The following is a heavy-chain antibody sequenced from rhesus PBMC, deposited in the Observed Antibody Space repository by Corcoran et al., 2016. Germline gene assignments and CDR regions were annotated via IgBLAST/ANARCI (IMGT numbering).Heavy chain of an antibody. V-gene: IGHV4-65*02. CDR2: IGGSSVRH. CDR3: SRQPGVIVYNSLDV. Sequence: QVQLQESGPGLVKPSETLSLTCAVSGGSLSSSNWWSWIRQPPGKGLEGSGNIGGSSVRHAYHPTPERRVTIAKDTSKIQFSLQLSSVTAADTAVYYCSRQPGVIVYNSLDVWGRGVLVTVSS. D-gene: IGHD3-34*01. CDR1: GGSLSSSNW. J-gene: IGHJ5-2*02.